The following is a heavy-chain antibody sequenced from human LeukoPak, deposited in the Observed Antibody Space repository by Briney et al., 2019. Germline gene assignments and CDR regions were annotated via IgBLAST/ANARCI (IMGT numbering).Heavy chain of an antibody. D-gene: IGHD3-10*01. V-gene: IGHV4-59*01. CDR1: GVSINGYY. CDR2: IYSSGST. J-gene: IGHJ5*02. CDR3: ARGAGYYGSGSYYDNWFDP. Sequence: SGTLSLSCAVSGVSINGYYWSWIREPPGKGLGWVGYIYSSGSTTYNPSLKSRVTISLEKTKNQFSLRLSPVPAADAAVYYCARGAGYYGSGSYYDNWFDPWGQGTLVTVSS.